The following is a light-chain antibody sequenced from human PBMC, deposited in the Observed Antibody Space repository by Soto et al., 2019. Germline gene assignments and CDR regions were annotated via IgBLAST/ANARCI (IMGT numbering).Light chain of an antibody. Sequence: EIVLTQSPATLSLSPGERATLSCRASQSVSSYLAWYQQKPGQAPRLLIYDASNRATGIPARFSGSGSGTDFTLTISSLEPEDFAVYYCQQRSSWGSGSFGPGTKVDIK. CDR2: DAS. CDR3: QQRSSWGSGS. V-gene: IGKV3-11*01. CDR1: QSVSSY. J-gene: IGKJ3*01.